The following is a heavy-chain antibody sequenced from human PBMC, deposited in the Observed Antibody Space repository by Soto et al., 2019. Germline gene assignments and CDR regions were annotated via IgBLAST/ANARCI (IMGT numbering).Heavy chain of an antibody. CDR2: ISGSGGST. CDR3: AKDIWSGYSGYYFDY. Sequence: PGGSLRLSCAASGFTFSSYAMSWVRQAPGKGLEWVSAISGSGGSTYYADSAKGRFTISRDNSKNTLYLQMNSLRAEDTAVYYCAKDIWSGYSGYYFDYWGQGTLVTVSS. J-gene: IGHJ4*02. V-gene: IGHV3-23*01. CDR1: GFTFSSYA. D-gene: IGHD3-3*01.